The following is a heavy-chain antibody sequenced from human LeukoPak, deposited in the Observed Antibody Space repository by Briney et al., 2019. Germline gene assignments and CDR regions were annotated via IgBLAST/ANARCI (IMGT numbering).Heavy chain of an antibody. J-gene: IGHJ4*02. Sequence: GASVKISCKVSGYTFTDYYMHWVQQAPGKGLEWMGLVDPEDGETIYAEKFQGRVTITADTSTDTAYMELSSLRSEDTAVYYCAKGPSDFDFDYWGQGTLVTVSS. V-gene: IGHV1-69-2*01. CDR3: AKGPSDFDFDY. CDR1: GYTFTDYY. CDR2: VDPEDGET. D-gene: IGHD3/OR15-3a*01.